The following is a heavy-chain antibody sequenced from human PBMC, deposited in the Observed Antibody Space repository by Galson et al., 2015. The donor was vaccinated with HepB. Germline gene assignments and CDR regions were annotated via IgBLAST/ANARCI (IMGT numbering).Heavy chain of an antibody. V-gene: IGHV1-69*13. D-gene: IGHD2-2*01. CDR1: GGTFSSYA. CDR2: IIPIFGTA. Sequence: SVKVSCKASGGTFSSYAISWVRQAPGQGLEWMGGIIPIFGTANYAQKFQGRVTITADESTSTAYMELSSLRSEDTAVYYCARGVVRGYCSSSCFNWFDPWGQGTLVTVSS. CDR3: ARGVVRGYCSSSCFNWFDP. J-gene: IGHJ5*02.